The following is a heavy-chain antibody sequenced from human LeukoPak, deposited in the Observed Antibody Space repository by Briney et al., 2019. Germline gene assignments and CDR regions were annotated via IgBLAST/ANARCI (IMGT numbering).Heavy chain of an antibody. D-gene: IGHD3-10*01. CDR1: GGSISNSSFY. V-gene: IGHV4-39*02. CDR3: ARLFLRFGEFSFDY. J-gene: IGHJ4*02. CDR2: IYYRGRT. Sequence: PSETLSLTCTVSGGSISNSSFYWGWIRQPPGKGLEWIGNIYYRGRTYYNSSLKSRVSISVDTSKNYFSLKVSSVTAADTAVYYCARLFLRFGEFSFDYWGQGTLVTVSS.